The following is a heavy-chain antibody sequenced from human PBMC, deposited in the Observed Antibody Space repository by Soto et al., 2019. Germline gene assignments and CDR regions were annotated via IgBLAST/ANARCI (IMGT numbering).Heavy chain of an antibody. J-gene: IGHJ4*02. CDR1: GFSLTTSGVG. V-gene: IGHV2-5*02. CDR2: LYWDDDK. CDR3: AHRVLRSVFGLVTTTAIYFDF. D-gene: IGHD3-3*01. Sequence: QITLNESGPTVVRPTETLTLTCRFSGFSLTTSGVGVGWIRQSPGKAPEWLALLYWDDDKRYSASLKSRLTTTKDTSKIQVVLTVSNLDPTDTATYYCAHRVLRSVFGLVTTTAIYFDFWGQGTPVAVSS.